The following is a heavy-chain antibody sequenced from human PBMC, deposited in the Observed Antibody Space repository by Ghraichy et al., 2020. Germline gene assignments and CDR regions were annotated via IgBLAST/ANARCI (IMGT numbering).Heavy chain of an antibody. V-gene: IGHV5-51*01. CDR2: IYPGDSHA. J-gene: IGHJ3*02. D-gene: IGHD2-21*02. CDR3: ARRDICAGDCSDAFDI. CDR1: GYSFTSYW. Sequence: GESLNISCKGSGYSFTSYWIGWVRQMPGKGLEWMGIIYPGDSHARYSPSFQGQVTFSADKSITTAYLQWSSLKASDTAMYYCARRDICAGDCSDAFDIWAQGTLVTVSS.